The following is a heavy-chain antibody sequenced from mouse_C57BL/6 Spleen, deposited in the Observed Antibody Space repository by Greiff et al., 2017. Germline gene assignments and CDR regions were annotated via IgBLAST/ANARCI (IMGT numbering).Heavy chain of an antibody. CDR3: ATYDYDAVYAMDY. J-gene: IGHJ4*01. Sequence: EVKLMESGPGLVKPSQSLSLTCSVTGYSITSGYYWNWIRQFPGNKLEWMGYISYDGSNNYNPSLKNRISITRDTSKNQFFLKLNSVTTEDTATYYCATYDYDAVYAMDYWGQGTSVTVSS. V-gene: IGHV3-6*01. D-gene: IGHD2-4*01. CDR2: ISYDGSN. CDR1: GYSITSGYY.